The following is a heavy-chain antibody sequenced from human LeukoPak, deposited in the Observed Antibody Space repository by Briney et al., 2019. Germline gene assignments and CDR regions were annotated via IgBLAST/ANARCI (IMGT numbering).Heavy chain of an antibody. J-gene: IGHJ6*03. D-gene: IGHD6-19*01. CDR2: IYYSGST. CDR1: GGSFSGYY. Sequence: SETLSLTCAVYGGSFSGYYWSWIRQPPGKGLEWIGSIYYSGSTYYNPSLKSRVTISVVTSKNQFSLKLPSVSAADTAVYYCARISSGWPHYYMDVWGKGNTVTVSS. V-gene: IGHV4-34*01. CDR3: ARISSGWPHYYMDV.